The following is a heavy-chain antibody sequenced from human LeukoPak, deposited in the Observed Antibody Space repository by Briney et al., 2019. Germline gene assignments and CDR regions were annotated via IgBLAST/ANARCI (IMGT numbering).Heavy chain of an antibody. D-gene: IGHD3-3*01. CDR2: IYYSGNT. V-gene: IGHV4-59*01. Sequence: SETLSLTCTVSGGSISSYYWSWIRQPPGKGLEWIGYIYYSGNTNYNPSLKSRVTISVDTSKNQFSLKLSSVTAADTAVYYCARGPRFWSGYRLPYYYYYGMDVWGQGTTVTVSS. CDR1: GGSISSYY. J-gene: IGHJ6*02. CDR3: ARGPRFWSGYRLPYYYYYGMDV.